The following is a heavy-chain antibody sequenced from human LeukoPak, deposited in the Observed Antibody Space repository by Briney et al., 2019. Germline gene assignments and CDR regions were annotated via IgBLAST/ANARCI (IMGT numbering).Heavy chain of an antibody. CDR3: ATASRSGPKAY. CDR1: EFSFSNYW. J-gene: IGHJ4*02. D-gene: IGHD6-19*01. CDR2: IKQDGSEK. Sequence: PGGSLRLSCAVFEFSFSNYWMSWVRQAPGRGLEWVAIIKQDGSEKYYVDSVKGRFTISRDNAQNSLYLQMSSLRAEDTAVHYCATASRSGPKAYWGQGTLVTVSS. V-gene: IGHV3-7*05.